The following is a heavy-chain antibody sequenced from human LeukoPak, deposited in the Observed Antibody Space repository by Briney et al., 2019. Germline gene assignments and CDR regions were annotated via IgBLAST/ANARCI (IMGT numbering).Heavy chain of an antibody. D-gene: IGHD4-11*01. V-gene: IGHV3-30-3*01. CDR2: IPYSGNNK. J-gene: IGHJ5*01. Sequence: PGGSLRLSCAASGFNFNTHMHWVRQAPGKGLEWVATIPYSGNNKYYADSVKGRFTISRDNSKNTLYLQMDSLRVEDSAVYYCVRGVEAGYSRDNWFDSWGQGTLVTVSS. CDR1: GFNFNTH. CDR3: VRGVEAGYSRDNWFDS.